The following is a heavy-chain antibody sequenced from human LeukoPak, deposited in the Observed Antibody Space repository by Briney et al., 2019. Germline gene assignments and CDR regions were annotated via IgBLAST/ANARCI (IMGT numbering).Heavy chain of an antibody. D-gene: IGHD6-19*01. J-gene: IGHJ5*02. CDR3: ARSRSGWYPWFDP. CDR1: GGSISSYY. CDR2: IYYSGST. Sequence: SETLSLTCTVSGGSISSYYWSWIRQPPGKGLEWIGYIYYSGSTNYNPSLKSRVTISVDTSKNQFSLKLSSVTAADTAVYYCARSRSGWYPWFDPWGQGTLVTVSS. V-gene: IGHV4-59*01.